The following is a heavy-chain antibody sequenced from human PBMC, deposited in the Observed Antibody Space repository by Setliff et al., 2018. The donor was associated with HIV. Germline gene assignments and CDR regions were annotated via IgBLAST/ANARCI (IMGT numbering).Heavy chain of an antibody. D-gene: IGHD1-26*01. CDR2: VYTSGKH. V-gene: IGHV4-61*09. CDR1: GASLTSGSYF. Sequence: KTSETLSLTCSVSGASLTSGSYFWNWLRLPAGKGLEWIGYVYTSGKHNYNPSLESRAAIFLDTSKKQFSLSLTSVTAADTAVYYCARRRPPPSGTYSRYYMDVWGKGTTVTVSS. J-gene: IGHJ6*03. CDR3: ARRRPPPSGTYSRYYMDV.